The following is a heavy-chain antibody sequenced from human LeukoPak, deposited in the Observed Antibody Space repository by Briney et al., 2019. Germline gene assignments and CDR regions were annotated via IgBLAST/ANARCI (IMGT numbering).Heavy chain of an antibody. CDR3: ARVGGRGIDY. V-gene: IGHV3-48*01. Sequence: QSGGSLRLSCSASGFSFNIYSMSWVRQSPGKGLEWIANTGSMGSTIHYADSVKGRFTISRDNAKKSLYLQMDTLRGDDTAVYYCARVGGRGIDYWGQGSLVSVSS. CDR1: GFSFNIYS. CDR2: TGSMGSTI. J-gene: IGHJ4*02.